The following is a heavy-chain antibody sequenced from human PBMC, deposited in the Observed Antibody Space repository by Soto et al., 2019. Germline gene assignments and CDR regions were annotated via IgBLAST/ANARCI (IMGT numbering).Heavy chain of an antibody. CDR2: FIPVYRTL. Sequence: QVQLVQSGAEVKKPGSSVKVSCKASGGSFGNSAINWVRQTPGQGLEWLGGFIPVYRTLNYAQKLQGRVTITADESTGTAYMTLSSMASDDAAVDYCATGVIWIGYFTVDSWGQGTRVTVSS. D-gene: IGHD3-3*01. V-gene: IGHV1-69*01. CDR1: GGSFGNSA. CDR3: ATGVIWIGYFTVDS. J-gene: IGHJ4*02.